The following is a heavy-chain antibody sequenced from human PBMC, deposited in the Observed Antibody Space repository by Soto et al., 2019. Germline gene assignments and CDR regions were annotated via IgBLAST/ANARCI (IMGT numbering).Heavy chain of an antibody. CDR3: ARCPGVAAAGPPFDP. J-gene: IGHJ5*02. D-gene: IGHD6-13*01. V-gene: IGHV3-30*03. CDR2: ISYDGSNK. CDR1: GFTFNDYG. Sequence: GGSLRLSCAASGFTFNDYGIHWVRQAPGKGLDWVAVISYDGSNKYYADSVKGRFTISRDNSKNTLYLQMNSLRAEDTAVYYCARCPGVAAAGPPFDPWGQGTLVTVSS.